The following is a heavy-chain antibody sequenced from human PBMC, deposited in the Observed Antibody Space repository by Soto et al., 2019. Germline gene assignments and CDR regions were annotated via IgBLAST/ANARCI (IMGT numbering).Heavy chain of an antibody. V-gene: IGHV1-3*01. Sequence: QVQLVQSGAEVKKPGASVKVSCKASGYTFTSYAMHWVRQAPGQRLEWMGWINAGNGNTKYSQKFQGRVTITRDTSASTAYMERSSLRSEDTAVYYCARGRGYDYFDYWGQGTLVTVSS. D-gene: IGHD5-12*01. J-gene: IGHJ4*02. CDR1: GYTFTSYA. CDR3: ARGRGYDYFDY. CDR2: INAGNGNT.